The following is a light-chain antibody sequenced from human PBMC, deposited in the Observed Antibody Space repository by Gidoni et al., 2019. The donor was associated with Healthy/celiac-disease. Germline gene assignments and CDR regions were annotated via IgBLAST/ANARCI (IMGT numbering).Light chain of an antibody. CDR1: QGFGSS. J-gene: IGKJ5*01. CDR2: GAY. V-gene: IGKV3D-15*01. Sequence: EIALTQSSATLSVSLGDTATLSCKASQGFGSSLDWYQQKPGQAPKLLIYGAYNRDTDIPPRFSGSGSGTEFTLTISSLQSEDSAVYYCQQHDTRPSITFGQGTRLEIK. CDR3: QQHDTRPSIT.